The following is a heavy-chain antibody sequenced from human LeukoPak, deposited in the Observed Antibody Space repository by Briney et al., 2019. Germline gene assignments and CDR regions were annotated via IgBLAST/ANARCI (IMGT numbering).Heavy chain of an antibody. CDR3: ARRSYCGGDCYSDF. Sequence: NLGESLKISCKGSGYSFSNYWIGWVRQMPGKGLEWMGIIYPGDSDTRYSPSFQGQVTFSADKSISTAYLQWSSLKASDTAMYYCARRSYCGGDCYSDFWGQGTLVTVSS. CDR1: GYSFSNYW. V-gene: IGHV5-51*01. CDR2: IYPGDSDT. J-gene: IGHJ4*02. D-gene: IGHD2-21*02.